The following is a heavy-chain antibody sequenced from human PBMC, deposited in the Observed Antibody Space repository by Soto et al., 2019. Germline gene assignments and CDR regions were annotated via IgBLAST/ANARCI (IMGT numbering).Heavy chain of an antibody. J-gene: IGHJ4*02. D-gene: IGHD5-12*01. V-gene: IGHV1-69*02. Sequence: QVQLMQSGAEVKKPGSSVKASCKASGGSSFSSRTISWVRQAPGQRLEWIGRIIPILDISNYAKEVQGRVTVTADKFPSSASRKLTSLRTEDMAITYSASVTVYNGCLTEDYWGQATLVSVPS. CDR1: GGSSFSSRT. CDR3: ASVTVYNGCLTEDY. CDR2: IIPILDIS.